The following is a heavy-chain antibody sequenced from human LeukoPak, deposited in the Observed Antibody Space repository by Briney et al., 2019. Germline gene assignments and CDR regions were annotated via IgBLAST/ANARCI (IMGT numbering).Heavy chain of an antibody. V-gene: IGHV4-31*03. J-gene: IGHJ4*02. CDR1: GGSISSGGYY. Sequence: SETLSLTCTVSGGSISSGGYYWSWIRQHPGKGLEWIGYIYYSGSTYYNPSLKSRLTISVDTSKNQFSLKLSSVTAADTAVYYCARHSGSYLEDWGQGTLVTVSS. CDR3: ARHSGSYLED. CDR2: IYYSGST. D-gene: IGHD1-26*01.